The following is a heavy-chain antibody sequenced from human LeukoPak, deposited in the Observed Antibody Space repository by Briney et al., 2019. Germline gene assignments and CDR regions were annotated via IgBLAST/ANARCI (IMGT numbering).Heavy chain of an antibody. CDR2: IYYSGST. Sequence: PSETLSLTCTVSGGSISNYYWSWIRQPPGKGLEWIGYIYYSGSTNYNPSLKSRVTISVDTSKNQFSLKVRSVTAADMAVYFCARHGSGYDLFFDYWGQGTLVTVSS. V-gene: IGHV4-59*08. CDR1: GGSISNYY. D-gene: IGHD5-12*01. CDR3: ARHGSGYDLFFDY. J-gene: IGHJ4*02.